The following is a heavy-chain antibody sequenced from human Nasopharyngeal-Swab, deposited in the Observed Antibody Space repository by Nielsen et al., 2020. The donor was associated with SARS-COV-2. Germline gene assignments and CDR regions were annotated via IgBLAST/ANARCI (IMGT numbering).Heavy chain of an antibody. J-gene: IGHJ6*03. CDR3: ARIRAGTVTTYYYYMDV. CDR2: IYWNDDK. D-gene: IGHD4-11*01. Sequence: WIRQPPGEALEWLALIYWNDDKRYSPSLKSRLTITKDTSKNQVVLTMTNMDPVDTATYYCARIRAGTVTTYYYYMDVWGKGTTVTVSS. V-gene: IGHV2-5*01.